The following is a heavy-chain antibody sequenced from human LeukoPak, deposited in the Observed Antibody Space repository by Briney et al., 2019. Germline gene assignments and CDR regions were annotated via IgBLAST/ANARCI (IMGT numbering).Heavy chain of an antibody. CDR3: ARAGGYCSGGSCPPYYYYGMDV. J-gene: IGHJ6*02. CDR1: GGSFSGYY. CDR2: INHSGST. Sequence: ASETLSLTCAVYGGSFSGYYWSWIRQPPGKGLEWIGEINHSGSTNYNPSLKSRVTISVDTSKNQFSLKLSSVTAADTAVYYCARAGGYCSGGSCPPYYYYGMDVWGQGTTDTVSS. V-gene: IGHV4-34*01. D-gene: IGHD2-15*01.